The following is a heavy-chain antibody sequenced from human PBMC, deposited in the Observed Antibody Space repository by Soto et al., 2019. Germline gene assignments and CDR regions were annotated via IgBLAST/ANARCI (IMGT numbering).Heavy chain of an antibody. J-gene: IGHJ4*02. CDR2: MNPNSGNQ. Sequence: ASVKVSCKASGYTFTSYDINWVRQASGQVLEWMGWMNPNSGNQGSAQKFQGRVTMPRSTSRNTAYMELSSLRSEDTAVYYCARGQDYYDSSGYTDYGGQGTPVNVSS. D-gene: IGHD3-22*01. V-gene: IGHV1-8*01. CDR1: GYTFTSYD. CDR3: ARGQDYYDSSGYTDY.